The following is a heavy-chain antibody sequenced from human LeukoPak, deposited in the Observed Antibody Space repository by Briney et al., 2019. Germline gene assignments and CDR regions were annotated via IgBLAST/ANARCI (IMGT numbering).Heavy chain of an antibody. V-gene: IGHV6-1*01. Sequence: SRTLSLTCAISGDSVSSNSVVWHWIRQSPSRGLEWLGRTYYRSKWYNDYSISVKSRITINPDTSKNQFSLHLISVTPEDTAVYYCAGSENYRFDYWGQRTLVTVSS. D-gene: IGHD1-7*01. J-gene: IGHJ4*02. CDR3: AGSENYRFDY. CDR1: GDSVSSNSVV. CDR2: TYYRSKWYN.